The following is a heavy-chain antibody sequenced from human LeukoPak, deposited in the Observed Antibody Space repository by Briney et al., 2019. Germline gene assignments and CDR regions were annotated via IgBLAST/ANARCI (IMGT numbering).Heavy chain of an antibody. D-gene: IGHD3-22*01. Sequence: SETLSLTCTVSGGSISSSSYYWGWIRQPPGKGLEWIGSIYYSGSTYYNPSLKSRVTISVDTSKNQFSLKLSSVTAADTAVYYCARLGYYDSSGYYYPFAIDYWGQGTLVTVSS. J-gene: IGHJ4*02. CDR1: GGSISSSSYY. CDR2: IYYSGST. V-gene: IGHV4-39*01. CDR3: ARLGYYDSSGYYYPFAIDY.